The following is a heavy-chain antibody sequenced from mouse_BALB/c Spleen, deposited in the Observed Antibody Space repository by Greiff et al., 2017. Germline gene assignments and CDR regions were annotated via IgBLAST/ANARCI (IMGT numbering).Heavy chain of an antibody. CDR3: ARDYWDDAMDD. CDR1: GYSITSGYT. V-gene: IGHV3-6*02. D-gene: IGHD4-1*01. CDR2: ISYDGSN. Sequence: EVKLVESGPGLVKPSQSLSLTCSVTGYSITSGYTWNWIRQFPGNKLEWMGYISYDGSNNYNPSLQNRISITRDTSKNQFCLKLNSVTTEDTATYYCARDYWDDAMDDWGPGTSVTVSS. J-gene: IGHJ4*01.